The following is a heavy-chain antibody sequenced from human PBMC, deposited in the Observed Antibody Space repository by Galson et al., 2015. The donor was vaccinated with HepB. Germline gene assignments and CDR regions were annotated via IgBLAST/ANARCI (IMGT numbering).Heavy chain of an antibody. V-gene: IGHV4-34*01. CDR3: ARGPWDGYYYYGMDV. Sequence: LSLTCAVYGGSFSGYYWSWIRQPPGKGLEWIGEINHSGSTNYNPSLKSRVTISVDTSKNQFSLKLSSVTAADTAVYYCARGPWDGYYYYGMDVWGQGTTVTVSS. CDR2: INHSGST. J-gene: IGHJ6*02. D-gene: IGHD1-26*01. CDR1: GGSFSGYY.